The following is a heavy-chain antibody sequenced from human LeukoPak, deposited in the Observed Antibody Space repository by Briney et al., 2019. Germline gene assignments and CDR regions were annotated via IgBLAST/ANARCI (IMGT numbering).Heavy chain of an antibody. V-gene: IGHV1-46*01. CDR2: INPSGGST. CDR1: GYTFTSYY. Sequence: ASVKASCKASGYTFTSYYMHWVRQAPGQGLEWMGIINPSGGSTSHAQKFQGRVTMTRDTSTSTVYMELSSLRSEDTAMYYCARAVTENWFDPWGQGTLVTVSS. CDR3: ARAVTENWFDP. J-gene: IGHJ5*02. D-gene: IGHD2-21*02.